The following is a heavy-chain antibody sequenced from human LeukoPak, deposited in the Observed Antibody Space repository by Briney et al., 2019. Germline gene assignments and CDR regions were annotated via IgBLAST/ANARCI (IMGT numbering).Heavy chain of an antibody. CDR3: ARGKSGSYDYFDY. Sequence: GSPRLSCAASGFTFSNYSMQLVRQAPGQGLEGGAVISYDGSNKYYADSVKGRFTISRDNSKNTLYLQMNSLRAEDTAVYYCARGKSGSYDYFDYWGQGTLVTVSS. J-gene: IGHJ4*02. CDR1: GFTFSNYS. V-gene: IGHV3-30*04. D-gene: IGHD1-26*01. CDR2: ISYDGSNK.